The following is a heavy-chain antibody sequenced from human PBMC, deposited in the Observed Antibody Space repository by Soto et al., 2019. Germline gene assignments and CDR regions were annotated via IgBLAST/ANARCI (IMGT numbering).Heavy chain of an antibody. CDR3: AGEGYDSSGYHTTDFDY. CDR1: GGTFSSYA. Sequence: QVQLVQSGAEVKKPGSSVKVSCKASGGTFSSYAISWVRQAHGQGLEWMGGIIPIFGTANYAQKFQGRVTITADESTIAAYMALSRLRFEDTAVYYCAGEGYDSSGYHTTDFDYRCQGTLVSVSS. V-gene: IGHV1-69*01. J-gene: IGHJ4*02. CDR2: IIPIFGTA. D-gene: IGHD3-22*01.